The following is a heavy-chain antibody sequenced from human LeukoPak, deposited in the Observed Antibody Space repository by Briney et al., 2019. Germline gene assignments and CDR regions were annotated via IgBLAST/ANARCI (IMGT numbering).Heavy chain of an antibody. CDR1: GFAFSSYG. D-gene: IGHD5-18*01. Sequence: PGGSLRLSCAASGFAFSSYGMDWVRQAPGKGLEWVAVISYDGSNKYYADSVEGRFTISRDNSKNTLYLQMNSLRAEDTAVYYCAKQDTAMVTPLDYWGQGTLVTVSS. CDR2: ISYDGSNK. CDR3: AKQDTAMVTPLDY. V-gene: IGHV3-30*18. J-gene: IGHJ4*02.